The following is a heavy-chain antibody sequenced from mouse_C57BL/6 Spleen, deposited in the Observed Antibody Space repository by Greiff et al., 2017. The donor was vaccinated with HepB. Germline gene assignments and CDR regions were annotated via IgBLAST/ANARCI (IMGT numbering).Heavy chain of an antibody. D-gene: IGHD1-1*01. J-gene: IGHJ3*01. V-gene: IGHV1-78*01. Sequence: VQLQQSDAELVKPGASVKISCKVSGYTFTNHTIHWVKQRPEQGLEWIGKIYPSDGSTKYNEKFKGKATLTADKSSSTAYMQLHKLTSEDTAVYACARSYLDGSSYAWVAYWGQGTLVTVSA. CDR1: GYTFTNHT. CDR3: ARSYLDGSSYAWVAY. CDR2: IYPSDGST.